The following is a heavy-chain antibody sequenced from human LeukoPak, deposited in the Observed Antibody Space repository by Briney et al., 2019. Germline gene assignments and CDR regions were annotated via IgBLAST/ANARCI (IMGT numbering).Heavy chain of an antibody. J-gene: IGHJ4*02. Sequence: ASVKVSCKASGYTFTGYFIHRVRQAPGQGLEWMGWINPNGGGTNYAQKFQGRVTMTRDTSISTAYMDLGRLISDDTAVYYCARPDSSGRDYWGQGTLVTVSS. CDR2: INPNGGGT. D-gene: IGHD6-19*01. V-gene: IGHV1-2*02. CDR1: GYTFTGYF. CDR3: ARPDSSGRDY.